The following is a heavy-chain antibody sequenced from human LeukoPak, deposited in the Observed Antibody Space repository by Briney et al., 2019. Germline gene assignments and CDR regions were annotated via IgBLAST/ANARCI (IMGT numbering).Heavy chain of an antibody. J-gene: IGHJ4*02. CDR3: AKGYCSSTSCYRIDY. D-gene: IGHD2-2*01. CDR1: GXSFSSYG. CDR2: ISYDGSNK. Sequence: GGSLRLSCAASGXSFSSYGMHWVRQAPGKGLEWVAVISYDGSNKYYADSVKGRFTISRDNSKNTLYLQMNSLRAEDTAVYYCAKGYCSSTSCYRIDYWGQGTLVTVSS. V-gene: IGHV3-30*18.